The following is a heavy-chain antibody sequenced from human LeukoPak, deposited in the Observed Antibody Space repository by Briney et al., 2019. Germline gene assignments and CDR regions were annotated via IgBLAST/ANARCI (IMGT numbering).Heavy chain of an antibody. CDR3: AATGGSGSYSFDP. CDR2: ISSSSSYI. J-gene: IGHJ5*02. Sequence: GGSLRLSCAASGFTFSSYSMNWVRQAPGKGLEWVSSISSSSSYIYYADSVKGRFTISRDNAKNSLYLQMNSLRVEDTAVYYCAATGGSGSYSFDPWGQGTLVTVSS. V-gene: IGHV3-21*01. CDR1: GFTFSSYS. D-gene: IGHD3-10*01.